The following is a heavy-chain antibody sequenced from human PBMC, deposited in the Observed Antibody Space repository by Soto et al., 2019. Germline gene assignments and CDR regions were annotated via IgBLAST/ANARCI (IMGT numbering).Heavy chain of an antibody. J-gene: IGHJ6*02. V-gene: IGHV3-74*01. Sequence: EVQLVESGGGLVQPGGSLRLACAGSGFRVSDYWMHWVRQAPGKGLVWVSRVSNEGNKEYADFVKGRFTLSRDNAKNTLYLEMDRLSVEDTALYYCTATPRNGMGVWGQGTKVIVSS. CDR1: GFRVSDYW. CDR2: VSNEGNK. CDR3: TATPRNGMGV.